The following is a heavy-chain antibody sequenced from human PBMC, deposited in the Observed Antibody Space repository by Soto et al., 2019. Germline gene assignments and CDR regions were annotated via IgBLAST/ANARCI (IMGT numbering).Heavy chain of an antibody. CDR3: ARDSSSYYNYGMDV. D-gene: IGHD6-13*01. J-gene: IGHJ6*02. Sequence: ASVKVSCKASGYTFTSYDINWVRQATGQGLEWMGWINPNSGNTVNAQKFQGRVTMTRNTSINTVDTELSGLRSEDTAVYYCARDSSSYYNYGMDVWGQGTTVTVSS. CDR2: INPNSGNT. CDR1: GYTFTSYD. V-gene: IGHV1-8*01.